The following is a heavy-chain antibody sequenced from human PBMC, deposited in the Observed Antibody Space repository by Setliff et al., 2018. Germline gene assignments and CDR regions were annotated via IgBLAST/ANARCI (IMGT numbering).Heavy chain of an antibody. V-gene: IGHV1-69*10. J-gene: IGHJ4*02. Sequence: SVKVSRKTSGYTFTSYGISWVRQAPGQGLEWTGRIIPILCIANYAQKFTGRVTITADESTSRAYMELSSLRSEDTAVYYCASDSSYYYGSDYWGQGTMVTVSS. CDR3: ASDSSYYYGSDY. D-gene: IGHD3-10*01. CDR2: IIPILCIA. CDR1: GYTFTSYG.